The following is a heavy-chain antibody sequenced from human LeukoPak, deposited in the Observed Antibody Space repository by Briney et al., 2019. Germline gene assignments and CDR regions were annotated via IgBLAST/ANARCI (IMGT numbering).Heavy chain of an antibody. CDR2: IWYDGSDK. Sequence: GGSLRLSCAASGFTFSSYGMHWVRQAPGKGLEWVAVIWYDGSDKYYADSVKGRFTISRDNSKNTLYLQMNSLRAEDTAVYYCARERTTLALGVAFDIWGQGTMVAVSS. D-gene: IGHD1-14*01. V-gene: IGHV3-33*01. CDR1: GFTFSSYG. CDR3: ARERTTLALGVAFDI. J-gene: IGHJ3*02.